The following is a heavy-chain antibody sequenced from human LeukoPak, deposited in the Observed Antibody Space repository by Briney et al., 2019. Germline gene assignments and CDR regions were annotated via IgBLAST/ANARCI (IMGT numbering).Heavy chain of an antibody. J-gene: IGHJ3*02. CDR3: AREAPVAAGSDAFDI. Sequence: ASVKVSCKSSGYTFTTYGISWMRQAPGQSLEWMGWISPYNSNTKYAQKLQGRVTITTDTSTNTAYMEVRSLRSDDTAVYYCAREAPVAAGSDAFDIWGQGTMVTVSS. D-gene: IGHD6-19*01. CDR1: GYTFTTYG. CDR2: ISPYNSNT. V-gene: IGHV1-18*01.